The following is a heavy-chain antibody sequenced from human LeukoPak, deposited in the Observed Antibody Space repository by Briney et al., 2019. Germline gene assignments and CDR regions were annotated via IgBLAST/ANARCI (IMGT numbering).Heavy chain of an antibody. CDR3: ARDFNWGFDY. CDR1: GFPFSSHG. Sequence: GGSLRLSCAASGFPFSSHGMHWVRQAPGKGLEWVAYIRQEGRDTYYADSVKGRFSISRDDSKYTVNLEMNSLRTEDMALYYCARDFNWGFDYWGQGTLVTVSS. CDR2: IRQEGRDT. D-gene: IGHD7-27*01. V-gene: IGHV3-30*02. J-gene: IGHJ4*02.